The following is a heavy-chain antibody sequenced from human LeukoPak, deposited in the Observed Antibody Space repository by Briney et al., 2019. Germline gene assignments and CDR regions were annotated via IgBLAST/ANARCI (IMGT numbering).Heavy chain of an antibody. CDR1: GFTFSSYS. V-gene: IGHV3-48*01. CDR2: ISSSSSTI. J-gene: IGHJ6*04. Sequence: QPGGSLRLSCAASGFTFSSYSMNWVRQAPGKGLEWVSYISSSSSTIYYADSVKGRFTISRDNSKNTLYLQMNSLRAEDTAVYYCARDYRWSVDVWGKGTTVTVSS. D-gene: IGHD3-3*01. CDR3: ARDYRWSVDV.